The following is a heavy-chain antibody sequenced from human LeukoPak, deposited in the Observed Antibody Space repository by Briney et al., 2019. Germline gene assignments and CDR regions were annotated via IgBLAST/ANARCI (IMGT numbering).Heavy chain of an antibody. J-gene: IGHJ6*02. CDR1: GFTFSSYG. D-gene: IGHD2-2*01. CDR3: AREDIVVVPAAFYYYYYGMDV. Sequence: GGSLRLSCAASGFTFSSYGMHWVRQAPGKGLEWVAVIWYDGSNKYYADSVKGRFTISRDNSKNTLYLQMNSLRAEDTAVYYCAREDIVVVPAAFYYYYYGMDVWGQGTTVTVSS. V-gene: IGHV3-33*01. CDR2: IWYDGSNK.